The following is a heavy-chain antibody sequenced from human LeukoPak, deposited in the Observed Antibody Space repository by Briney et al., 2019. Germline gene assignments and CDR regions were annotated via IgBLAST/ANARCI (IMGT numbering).Heavy chain of an antibody. Sequence: ASETLSLTCAVYGGSFSGYYWSWIRQPPGKGLEWIGEINHSGSTNYNPSLKSRVTISVDTSKNQFSLKLSSVTAADTAVYYCASRGPYCSSTSCYSPFDYWGQGTLVTVSS. CDR2: INHSGST. V-gene: IGHV4-34*09. CDR1: GGSFSGYY. D-gene: IGHD2-2*01. CDR3: ASRGPYCSSTSCYSPFDY. J-gene: IGHJ4*02.